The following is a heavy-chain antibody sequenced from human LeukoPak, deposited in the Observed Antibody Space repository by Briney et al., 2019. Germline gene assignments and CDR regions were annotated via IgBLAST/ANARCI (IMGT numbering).Heavy chain of an antibody. CDR2: MNPNSGNT. D-gene: IGHD1-26*01. Sequence: ASVKVSCKASGYTFTSYDINWVRQATGQGLEWMGWMNPNSGNTGYAQRFQGRVTMTRNTSISTAYMELSSLRSEDTAVYYCARDSGSSAGFDYWGQGTLVTVSS. CDR3: ARDSGSSAGFDY. J-gene: IGHJ4*02. CDR1: GYTFTSYD. V-gene: IGHV1-8*01.